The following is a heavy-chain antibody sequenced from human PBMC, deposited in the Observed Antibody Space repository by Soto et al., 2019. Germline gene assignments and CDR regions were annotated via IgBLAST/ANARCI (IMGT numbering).Heavy chain of an antibody. D-gene: IGHD3-10*01. CDR1: GLSFSDYH. Sequence: EMQLVESGGGLVQPGGSLRLTCVASGLSFSDYHMDWVRQAPGKGLEWIGRARNDPSARTAEHAASVRGRFTSSRDDSYNSFYLQMNRRKVEATAMHYCASSRRGVIFHYWGQGTLVTVSS. CDR2: ARNDPSARTA. J-gene: IGHJ4*02. CDR3: ASSRRGVIFHY. V-gene: IGHV3-72*01.